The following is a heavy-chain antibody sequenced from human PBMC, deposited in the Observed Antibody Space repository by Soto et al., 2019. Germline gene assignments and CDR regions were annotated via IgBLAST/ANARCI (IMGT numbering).Heavy chain of an antibody. J-gene: IGHJ4*02. V-gene: IGHV3-21*01. D-gene: IGHD6-6*01. Sequence: GGSLRLSCAASGFTFSSYSMNWVRQAPGKGLEWVSSISSSSSYIYYADSVKGRFTISRDNAKNSLYLQMNSLRAEDTAVYYCARDKALIPYSSSSPTADYWGQGTLVTVSS. CDR3: ARDKALIPYSSSSPTADY. CDR2: ISSSSSYI. CDR1: GFTFSSYS.